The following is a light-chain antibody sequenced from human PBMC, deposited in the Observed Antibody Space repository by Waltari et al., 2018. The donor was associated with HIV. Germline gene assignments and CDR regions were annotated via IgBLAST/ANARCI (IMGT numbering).Light chain of an antibody. CDR3: YSATENNLV. V-gene: IGLV3-27*01. CDR2: KDN. J-gene: IGLJ2*01. Sequence: SYELTQPSSVSVSPGQTARITCSGDVLSKKFARWFQQKPGQAPVLIIYKDNARPSGIPERFSGSSSGTTVTLTISGAQVDDEADYYCYSATENNLVFGGGTKLTVL. CDR1: VLSKKF.